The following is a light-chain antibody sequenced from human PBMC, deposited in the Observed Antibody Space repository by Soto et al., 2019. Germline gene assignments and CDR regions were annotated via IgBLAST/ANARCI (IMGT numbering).Light chain of an antibody. CDR3: QQYYSYPRT. V-gene: IGKV1-8*01. Sequence: MCQSSPSFSSCKWRRVTLEFLASQGISSYLAWYQQKPGKAPKLLIYAASTLQSGVPSRFSGSGSGTDFTLTISCLQSEDFATYYCQQYYSYPRTFGQGTKVDI. J-gene: IGKJ1*01. CDR1: QGISSY. CDR2: AAS.